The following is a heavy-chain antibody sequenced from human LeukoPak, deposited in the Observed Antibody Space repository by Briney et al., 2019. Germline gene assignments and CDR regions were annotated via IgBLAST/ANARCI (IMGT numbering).Heavy chain of an antibody. V-gene: IGHV3-74*01. J-gene: IGHJ4*02. CDR3: TRGGITYDY. CDR1: GFIFSSHS. D-gene: IGHD3-10*01. Sequence: GGSLRLSCAVSGFIFSSHSMNWVRQAPGEGLVWVSRLNADGSTTTYADSVKGRSTISRDNAKSTLYLQMNSLRAEDTAVYYCTRGGITYDYWGQGILVSVSS. CDR2: LNADGSTT.